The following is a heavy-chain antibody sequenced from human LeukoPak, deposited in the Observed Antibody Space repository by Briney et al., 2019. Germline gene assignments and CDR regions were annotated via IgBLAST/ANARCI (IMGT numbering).Heavy chain of an antibody. CDR1: GGSCSGYY. Sequence: SETLSLTCAVYGGSCSGYYWSWIRQPPGKGLEWIGEINHSGSTNYNPSLKSRVTISVDTSKNQFSLKLSSVTAADTAVYYCAREGSEMVVAATFDYWGQGTLVTVSS. J-gene: IGHJ4*02. D-gene: IGHD2-15*01. CDR2: INHSGST. V-gene: IGHV4-34*01. CDR3: AREGSEMVVAATFDY.